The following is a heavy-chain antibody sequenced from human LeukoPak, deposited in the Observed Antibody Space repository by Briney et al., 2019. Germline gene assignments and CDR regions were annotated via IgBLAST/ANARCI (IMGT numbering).Heavy chain of an antibody. CDR1: GFTFSSYY. J-gene: IGHJ4*02. V-gene: IGHV3-7*01. D-gene: IGHD1-20*01. CDR3: ASGGYNWNRLDY. CDR2: IKPDGSEK. Sequence: PGGSLRLSCAGSGFTFSSYYMTWVRQPPGKGLEWVANIKPDGSEKYYMDSVKGRFTISRDNAKNSLCLQMNSLRVDDTAVYYCASGGYNWNRLDYWGQGTLVAVSS.